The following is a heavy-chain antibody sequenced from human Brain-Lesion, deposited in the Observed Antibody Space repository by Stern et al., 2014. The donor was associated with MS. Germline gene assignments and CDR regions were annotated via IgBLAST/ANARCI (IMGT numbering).Heavy chain of an antibody. V-gene: IGHV4-39*01. Sequence: MQLVESGPGLVKPSETLSLTCTVSGGPISSSTYYWAWLRQPPGKGLEWIGNIYYSGFTYYNLSLKSRVTISLNMSKNQFSLKLSSVTAADTAIYYCARHDSVPRPSQLYSARDRGPGYFDYWGQGTLVTVSS. CDR2: IYYSGFT. J-gene: IGHJ4*02. D-gene: IGHD1-26*01. CDR3: ARHDSVPRPSQLYSARDRGPGYFDY. CDR1: GGPISSSTYY.